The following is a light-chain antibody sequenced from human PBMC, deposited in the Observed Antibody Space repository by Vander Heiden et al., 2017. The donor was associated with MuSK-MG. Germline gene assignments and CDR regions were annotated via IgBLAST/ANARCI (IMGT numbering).Light chain of an antibody. CDR2: DVS. Sequence: EIGLTQSPSTLSFSPGERATLSCTASQSVGNYLLWYQQKPGQAPRLLIYDVSHRATGIPARFSGSGSGTDFTLTISSLEPEDFAVYYCQQRFNWPPITFGQGTRLEIK. J-gene: IGKJ5*01. CDR1: QSVGNY. CDR3: QQRFNWPPIT. V-gene: IGKV3-11*01.